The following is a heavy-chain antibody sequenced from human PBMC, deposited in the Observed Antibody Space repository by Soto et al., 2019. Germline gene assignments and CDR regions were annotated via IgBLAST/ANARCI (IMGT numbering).Heavy chain of an antibody. CDR1: GCTFSSYV. Sequence: PGGSLRLSCAASGCTFSSYVMHWVRQAPGKGLEWVAVISYDGSNKYYADSVKGRFTISRDNSKHTLFLQMNSLRPEDTAVYYCAKDLEGYCSSTSCYTYFGLDVWGQGTTVTVSS. CDR2: ISYDGSNK. V-gene: IGHV3-30*18. CDR3: AKDLEGYCSSTSCYTYFGLDV. D-gene: IGHD2-2*01. J-gene: IGHJ6*02.